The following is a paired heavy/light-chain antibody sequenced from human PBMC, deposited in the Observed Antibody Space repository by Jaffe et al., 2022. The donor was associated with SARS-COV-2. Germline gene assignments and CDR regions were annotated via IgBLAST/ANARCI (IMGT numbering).Light chain of an antibody. Sequence: DIVMTQSPDSLAVSLGERATINCKSTQSVLYSPNNKNYLTWYQQKPGQPPKLLIYWASTRESGVPDRFSGSGSGTDFTLTISSLQAEDVAVYYCQQYYDIPYTFGQGTKLEIK. J-gene: IGKJ2*01. CDR3: QQYYDIPYT. V-gene: IGKV4-1*01. CDR2: WAS. CDR1: QSVLYSPNNKNY.
Heavy chain of an antibody. J-gene: IGHJ4*02. CDR1: GGSINSVGYH. V-gene: IGHV4-31*03. CDR2: IDDTPKT. Sequence: QVQLQESGPGLVRPSETLSLTCTVSGGSINSVGYHWNWIRQRPGKGLEWIGYIDDTPKTNYSPSLKSRATISADTSKNQLSLKLTSVTAADTAVYYCTRDYGASGKGSFDSWGQGTLVTVSS. CDR3: TRDYGASGKGSFDS. D-gene: IGHD3-10*01.